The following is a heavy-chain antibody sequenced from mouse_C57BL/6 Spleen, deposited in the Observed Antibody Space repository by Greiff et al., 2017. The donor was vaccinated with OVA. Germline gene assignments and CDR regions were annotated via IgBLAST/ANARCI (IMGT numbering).Heavy chain of an antibody. CDR1: GYTFTDYY. J-gene: IGHJ2*01. V-gene: IGHV1-26*01. D-gene: IGHD2-2*01. Sequence: VQLQQSGPELVKPGASVKISCKASGYTFTDYYMNWVKQSHGKSLEWIGDINPNNGGTSYNQKFKGKATLTVDKSSSTAYMELRSLTSEDSAVYYCARTRYGYPSFDYWGQGTTLTVSS. CDR2: INPNNGGT. CDR3: ARTRYGYPSFDY.